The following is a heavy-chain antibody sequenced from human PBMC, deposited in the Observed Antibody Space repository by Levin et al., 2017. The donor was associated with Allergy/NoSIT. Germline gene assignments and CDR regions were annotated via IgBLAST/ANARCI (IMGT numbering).Heavy chain of an antibody. V-gene: IGHV3-74*01. Sequence: GESLKISCAASGFTFSSYWMHWVRQAPGKGLVWVSRINSDGSSTSYADSVKGRFTISRDNAKNTLYLQMNSLRAEDTAVYYCARGIRGRSNAFDIWGQGTMVTVSS. CDR2: INSDGSST. D-gene: IGHD3-16*01. J-gene: IGHJ3*02. CDR1: GFTFSSYW. CDR3: ARGIRGRSNAFDI.